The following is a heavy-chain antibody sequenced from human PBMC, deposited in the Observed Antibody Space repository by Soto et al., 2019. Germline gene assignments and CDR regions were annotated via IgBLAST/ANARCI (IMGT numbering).Heavy chain of an antibody. CDR2: IWYDGSNK. CDR1: GFTFSSYG. J-gene: IGHJ6*02. V-gene: IGHV3-33*01. Sequence: QVQLVESGGGVVQPGRSLRLSCAASGFTFSSYGMHWVRQAPGKGLEWVAVIWYDGSNKYYADSVKGRFTISRDNSKNTLYLQMNSLGAEDTAVYYCARDADIVLMVYASDGMDVWGQGTTVTVSS. D-gene: IGHD2-8*01. CDR3: ARDADIVLMVYASDGMDV.